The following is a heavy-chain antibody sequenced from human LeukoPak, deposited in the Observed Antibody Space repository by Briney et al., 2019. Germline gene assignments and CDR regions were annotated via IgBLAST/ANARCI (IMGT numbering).Heavy chain of an antibody. CDR2: IIPIFGTA. V-gene: IGHV1-69*05. J-gene: IGHJ4*02. Sequence: SVKVSCKASGGTFSSYAISWVRQAPGQGLEWMGGIIPIFGTANYAQKFQGRVTFTTDESTSTAYMELSSLRSEDTAVYYCARAFGADFWSYAFDYWGQGTLVTVSS. D-gene: IGHD3-3*01. CDR3: ARAFGADFWSYAFDY. CDR1: GGTFSSYA.